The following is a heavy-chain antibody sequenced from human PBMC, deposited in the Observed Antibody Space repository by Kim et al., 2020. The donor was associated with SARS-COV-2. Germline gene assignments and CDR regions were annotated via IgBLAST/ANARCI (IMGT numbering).Heavy chain of an antibody. Sequence: GGSLRLSCAGSGFIFSSYWMAWVRQAPGKGLEWVGNIKQDGSEIYYMDSVKGRFSISRDNAKKSVYLQMNSLRAEDTAVYYCVRAYGSGTYRIAGIDYWGQGTLVTVSS. D-gene: IGHD3-10*01. CDR1: GFIFSSYW. CDR3: VRAYGSGTYRIAGIDY. CDR2: IKQDGSEI. J-gene: IGHJ4*02. V-gene: IGHV3-7*03.